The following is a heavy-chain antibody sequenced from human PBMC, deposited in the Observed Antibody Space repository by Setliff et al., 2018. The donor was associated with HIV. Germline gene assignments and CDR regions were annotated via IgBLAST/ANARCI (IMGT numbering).Heavy chain of an antibody. D-gene: IGHD2-15*01. V-gene: IGHV4-39*02. J-gene: IGHJ4*02. CDR2: IYYSGST. CDR3: AREYCSAGSCYSGR. CDR1: GGSISSSSDY. Sequence: SETLSLTCTVSGGSISSSSDYWGWIRQPPGKGLEWIGYIYYSGSTYYNPSLKSRITISVDTSKNQFSLRLSSVTAADTAVYYCAREYCSAGSCYSGRWGQGMLVTVSS.